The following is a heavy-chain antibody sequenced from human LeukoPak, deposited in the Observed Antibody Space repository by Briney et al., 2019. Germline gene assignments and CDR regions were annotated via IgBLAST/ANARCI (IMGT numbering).Heavy chain of an antibody. Sequence: TGGSLRLSCAASGFTFSSYAMNWVRQAPGKGLEWVSGISGSGGSTYYADSVKGRFTISRENSKNTLYLQLSSLRAEDTAVYYCATARTLRVTTSFDYWGQGSLVTVSS. V-gene: IGHV3-23*01. J-gene: IGHJ4*02. D-gene: IGHD4-17*01. CDR2: ISGSGGST. CDR3: ATARTLRVTTSFDY. CDR1: GFTFSSYA.